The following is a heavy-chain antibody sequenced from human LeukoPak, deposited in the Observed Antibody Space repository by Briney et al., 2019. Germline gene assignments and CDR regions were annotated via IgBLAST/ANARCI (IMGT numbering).Heavy chain of an antibody. V-gene: IGHV4-38-2*02. Sequence: ASETLSLTCTVSGYSITSGYYWGWIRQPPGKGLEWIGNIYHSGSTYYNPSLKSRVTISVDTSKYQFSLRLNSVTAADTAVYYCARDYYGSGSPYYYYGMDVWGQGTTVTVSS. CDR1: GYSITSGYY. J-gene: IGHJ6*02. CDR3: ARDYYGSGSPYYYYGMDV. CDR2: IYHSGST. D-gene: IGHD3-10*01.